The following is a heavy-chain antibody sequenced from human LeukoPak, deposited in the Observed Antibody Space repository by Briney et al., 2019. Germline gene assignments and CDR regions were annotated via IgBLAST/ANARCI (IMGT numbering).Heavy chain of an antibody. CDR3: ARGGYLKTDWFDP. V-gene: IGHV4-59*01. CDR1: VGSISTYF. J-gene: IGHJ5*02. D-gene: IGHD2-15*01. Sequence: PSETLSLTCTVSVGSISTYFWSWMRQPPGKGLEWIAYIYSSGSTTYNPSLRSRVTISVDTSKNQFSLKLTSVTVADTAVYYCARGGYLKTDWFDPWGQGTLVTVSS. CDR2: IYSSGST.